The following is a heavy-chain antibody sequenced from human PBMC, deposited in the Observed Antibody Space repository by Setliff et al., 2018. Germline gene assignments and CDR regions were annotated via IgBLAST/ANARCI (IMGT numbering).Heavy chain of an antibody. V-gene: IGHV3-7*01. CDR1: GFTFGDYA. Sequence: GGSLRLSCTASGFTFGDYAMSWVRQAPGKGLEWVANIKQDGSEKYYVDSVKDRFTISRDNAKNSLYLQMNSLRAEDTAVYYCARAVRGSTGWYGPFDYWGLGTLVTVSS. CDR2: IKQDGSEK. CDR3: ARAVRGSTGWYGPFDY. D-gene: IGHD6-19*01. J-gene: IGHJ4*02.